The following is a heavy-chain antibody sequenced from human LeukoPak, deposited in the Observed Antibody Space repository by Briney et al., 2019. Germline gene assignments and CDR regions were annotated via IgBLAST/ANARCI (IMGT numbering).Heavy chain of an antibody. D-gene: IGHD2-15*01. J-gene: IGHJ5*02. CDR1: GGSISSSSYY. V-gene: IGHV4-39*07. Sequence: PSETLSLTCTASGGSISSSSYYWGWIRQPPGKGLEWIGSIYYSGSTYYNPSLKSRVTISVDTSKNQFSLKLIFVTAADTAVYYCARDLHGYCSGGSCYSGGWFDPWGQGTLVTVSS. CDR2: IYYSGST. CDR3: ARDLHGYCSGGSCYSGGWFDP.